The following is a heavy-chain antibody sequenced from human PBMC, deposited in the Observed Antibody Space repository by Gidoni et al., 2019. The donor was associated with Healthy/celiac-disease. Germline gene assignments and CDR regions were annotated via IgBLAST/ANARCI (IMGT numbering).Heavy chain of an antibody. J-gene: IGHJ4*02. Sequence: QVQLQESGPGLVKPSETLSLTCAVSGYSISSGYYWGWIRQPPGKGLEWIGSIYHSGSTYYNPSLKSRVTISVDTSKNQFSLKLSSVTAADTAVYYCARICNVLRFLEWNPFDYWGQGTLVTVSS. V-gene: IGHV4-38-2*01. CDR2: IYHSGST. CDR1: GYSISSGYY. D-gene: IGHD3-3*01. CDR3: ARICNVLRFLEWNPFDY.